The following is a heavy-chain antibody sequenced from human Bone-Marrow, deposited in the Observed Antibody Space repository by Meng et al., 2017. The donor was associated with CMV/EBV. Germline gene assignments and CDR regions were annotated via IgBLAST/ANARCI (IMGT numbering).Heavy chain of an antibody. CDR2: IIPIIDKA. D-gene: IGHD3-10*01. V-gene: IGHV1-69*10. J-gene: IGHJ6*02. CDR3: ASAMVRKVTTYYYNLYGLDV. Sequence: SVKVSCKASGGTFSSYAFSWVRQAPGQGLEWMGGIIPIIDKAHYAQKFQGTVTITADKSTSTAYMELSSLKSEDTAVYYCASAMVRKVTTYYYNLYGLDVWGQGTMVTVSS. CDR1: GGTFSSYA.